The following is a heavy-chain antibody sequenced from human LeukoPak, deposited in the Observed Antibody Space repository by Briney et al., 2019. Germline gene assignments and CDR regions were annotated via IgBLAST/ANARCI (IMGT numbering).Heavy chain of an antibody. D-gene: IGHD4-17*01. CDR1: GFTFSRFW. J-gene: IGHJ4*02. CDR3: ARDGSFAGDYPY. V-gene: IGHV3-7*01. CDR2: IKEDGSEK. Sequence: PGRSLRLSCAASGFTFSRFWMSWVRQAPGKGLEWVANIKEDGSEKYYVDSVKGRFTISRDNAKNSLYLQMNSLRAEDTAVYYCARDGSFAGDYPYWGQGTLVTVSS.